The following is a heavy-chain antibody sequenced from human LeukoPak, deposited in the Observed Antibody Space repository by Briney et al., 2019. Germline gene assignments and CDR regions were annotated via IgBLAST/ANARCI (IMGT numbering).Heavy chain of an antibody. CDR3: VRESRITIFGVVINYYYYMDV. Sequence: PSETLSLTCTVSGYSISSGYYWGWIRQPPGKGLEWIGSIYHSGSTYYNPSLKSRVTISVDTSKNQFSLKLSSVTAADTAVYYCVRESRITIFGVVINYYYYMDVWGKGTTVTVSS. CDR2: IYHSGST. J-gene: IGHJ6*03. V-gene: IGHV4-38-2*02. CDR1: GYSISSGYY. D-gene: IGHD3-3*01.